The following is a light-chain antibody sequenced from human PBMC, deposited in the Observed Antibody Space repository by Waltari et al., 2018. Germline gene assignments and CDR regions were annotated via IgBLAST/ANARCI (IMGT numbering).Light chain of an antibody. V-gene: IGKV4-1*01. Sequence: DIVMTQSPDSLTVSLGERATINCKSKRSVLYNSNNKNHLAWYQQKPGKPPKVLIYWASTRESRVPDRFSGSGSGTDFTLTISTLQAEDVAVYYCQQYYDTPYTFGQGTKLEIK. CDR3: QQYYDTPYT. CDR2: WAS. CDR1: RSVLYNSNNKNH. J-gene: IGKJ2*01.